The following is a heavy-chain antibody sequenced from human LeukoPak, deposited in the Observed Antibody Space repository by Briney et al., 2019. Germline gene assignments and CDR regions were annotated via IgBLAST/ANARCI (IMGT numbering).Heavy chain of an antibody. CDR2: IKQDGSER. CDR1: GFSMGVYW. D-gene: IGHD3-22*01. J-gene: IGHJ4*02. V-gene: IGHV3-7*01. Sequence: GSLRLSCEASGFSMGVYWMSWVRQAPGKGLEWVGNIKQDGSERNYVDSVKGRFTISRDNAKKSLYLQMDSLRAEDAAVYYCARGWGAYYHFFDYWGQGTLVTVSS. CDR3: ARGWGAYYHFFDY.